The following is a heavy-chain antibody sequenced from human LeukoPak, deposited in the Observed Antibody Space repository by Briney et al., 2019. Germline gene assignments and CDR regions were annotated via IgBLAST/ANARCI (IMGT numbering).Heavy chain of an antibody. Sequence: NHGESLKISCKSSVYSFTSYWISWVRQIPGKGLEWMGRIDPSDSYTNYSPSFQGHVTISADKSISTAYLQWSSLKASDTAMYYCARRSVAGGDAFDIWGQGTMVTVSS. J-gene: IGHJ3*02. CDR1: VYSFTSYW. D-gene: IGHD6-13*01. V-gene: IGHV5-10-1*01. CDR2: IDPSDSYT. CDR3: ARRSVAGGDAFDI.